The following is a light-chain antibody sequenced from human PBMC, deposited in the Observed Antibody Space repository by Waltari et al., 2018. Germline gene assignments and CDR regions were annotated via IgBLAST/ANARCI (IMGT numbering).Light chain of an antibody. CDR1: QAISSY. CDR2: AAS. CDR3: QQLDSFPIT. V-gene: IGKV1-9*01. Sequence: DIQLTQSPSFLSASVGDRGTITCRASQAISSYLDWYQQKPGRAPKLRTHAASTLQSGVPSGFSGSGSGTEFTLTISILQPEDFATYYCQQLDSFPITFGQGTRLEIK. J-gene: IGKJ5*01.